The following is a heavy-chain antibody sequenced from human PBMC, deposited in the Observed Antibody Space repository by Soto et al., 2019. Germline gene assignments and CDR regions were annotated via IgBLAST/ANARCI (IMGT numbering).Heavy chain of an antibody. D-gene: IGHD1-26*01. CDR1: GXTLGSYH. CDR2: ISGSGGST. Sequence: XSQRLLTAASGXTLGSYHMSCVCQTPGKGLEWVSYISGSGGSTYYADSVKGRFTISRDNSKNTLYVQMTRLRAEETAVYYCAKSIVGATSHGMDVWSQGTTVT. V-gene: IGHV3-23*01. J-gene: IGHJ6*02. CDR3: AKSIVGATSHGMDV.